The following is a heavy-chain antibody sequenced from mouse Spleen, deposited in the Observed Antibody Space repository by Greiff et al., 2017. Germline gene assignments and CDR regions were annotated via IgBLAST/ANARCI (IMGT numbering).Heavy chain of an antibody. J-gene: IGHJ4*01. V-gene: IGHV7-1*01. CDR3: ARDDLLWGAMDY. D-gene: IGHD2-1*01. CDR2: SRNKANDYTT. Sequence: EVQVVESGGGLVQSGRSLRLSCATSGFTFSDFYMEWVRQAPGKGLEWIAASRNKANDYTTEYSASVKGRFIVSRDTSQSILYLQMNALRAEDTAIYYCARDDLLWGAMDYWGQGTSVTVSS. CDR1: GFTFSDFY.